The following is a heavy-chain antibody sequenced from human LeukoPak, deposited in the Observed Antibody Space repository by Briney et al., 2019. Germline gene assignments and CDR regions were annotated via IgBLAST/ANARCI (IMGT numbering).Heavy chain of an antibody. Sequence: SQTLSLTCAISGDSVSGNRAAWNWIRQSPSRGLEWLGRTYYRSNWYNDYAVSVKSRITINPDTSKNQFSLQLNSVTPEDTAVYYCARGGIAAAGRVFDYWGQGTLVTVSS. V-gene: IGHV6-1*01. CDR2: TYYRSNWYN. CDR1: GDSVSGNRAA. D-gene: IGHD6-13*01. CDR3: ARGGIAAAGRVFDY. J-gene: IGHJ4*02.